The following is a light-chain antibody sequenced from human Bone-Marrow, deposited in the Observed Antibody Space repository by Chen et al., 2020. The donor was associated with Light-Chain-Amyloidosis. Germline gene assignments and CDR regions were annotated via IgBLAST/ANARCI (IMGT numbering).Light chain of an antibody. CDR1: DLPTKY. V-gene: IGLV3-25*03. J-gene: IGLJ2*01. Sequence: SYELTQPPSVSVSPGQTARITCSGDDLPTKYAYWYQQKPGQAPVLVIHRDTERPSGISERFSGSSSGTTATLTISGVQAEDEAEYHCQSADRSGTYDVIFGGGTKLTVL. CDR2: RDT. CDR3: QSADRSGTYDVI.